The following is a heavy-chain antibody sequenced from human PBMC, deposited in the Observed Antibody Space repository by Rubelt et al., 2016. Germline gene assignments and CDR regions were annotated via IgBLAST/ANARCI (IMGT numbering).Heavy chain of an antibody. Sequence: QLQLQESGPGLVKPSETLSLTCSVSGGSISSSSHYWGWIRQPPGKGLEWIGSIYYIGSTNYNPSLKSRVTISVDTSKNKFSLELSSVTAADTAVYYCATCQVYFGSEFWGQGTLVAVSS. CDR2: IYYIGST. D-gene: IGHD3-9*01. CDR1: GGSISSSSHY. V-gene: IGHV4-39*07. CDR3: ATCQVYFGSEF. J-gene: IGHJ4*02.